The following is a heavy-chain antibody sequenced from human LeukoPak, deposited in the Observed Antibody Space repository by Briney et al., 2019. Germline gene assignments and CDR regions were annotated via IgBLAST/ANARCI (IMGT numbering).Heavy chain of an antibody. J-gene: IGHJ6*03. Sequence: SQTLSLTCTVSGGSISSGSYYWSWIRQPAGKGLEWIGRIYTSGSTSYNPSLKSRVTISVDTSKNQFSLKLSSVTAADTAVYYCAGESDASTVKYYYYMDVWGKGTTVTVSS. CDR3: AGESDASTVKYYYYMDV. CDR1: GGSISSGSYY. V-gene: IGHV4-61*02. CDR2: IYTSGST. D-gene: IGHD4-11*01.